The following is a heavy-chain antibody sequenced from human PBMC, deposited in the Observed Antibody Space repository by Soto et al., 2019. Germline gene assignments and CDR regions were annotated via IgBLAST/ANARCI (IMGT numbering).Heavy chain of an antibody. CDR3: ARDTRAYYYGSGSYSPSNWFDP. CDR1: GFTFSSYA. D-gene: IGHD3-10*01. CDR2: ISYDGSNK. Sequence: TGGSLRLSCAASGFTFSSYAMHWVRQAPGKGLEWVAVISYDGSNKYYADSVKGRFTISRDNSKNTLYLQMNSLRAEDTAVYYCARDTRAYYYGSGSYSPSNWFDPWGQGTLVTVSS. V-gene: IGHV3-30-3*01. J-gene: IGHJ5*02.